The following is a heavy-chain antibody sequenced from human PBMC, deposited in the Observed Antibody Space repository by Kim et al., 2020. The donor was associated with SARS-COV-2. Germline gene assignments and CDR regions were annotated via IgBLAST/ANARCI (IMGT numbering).Heavy chain of an antibody. D-gene: IGHD5-12*01. V-gene: IGHV3-21*01. Sequence: SVKGRFTISRDNAKKSLYLQMNSLRAEDTAVYYCARDGSGYDFYYYGMDVWGQGTTVTVSS. J-gene: IGHJ6*02. CDR3: ARDGSGYDFYYYGMDV.